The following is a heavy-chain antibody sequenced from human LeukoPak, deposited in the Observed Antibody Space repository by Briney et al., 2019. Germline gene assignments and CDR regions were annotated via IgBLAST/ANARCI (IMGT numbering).Heavy chain of an antibody. V-gene: IGHV4-34*01. J-gene: IGHJ5*02. CDR3: ARAATVRSMIVVARRGRWFDP. CDR2: INHSGSN. Sequence: SETLSLTCAVYGGSFSGYYWSWIRQSPGKGLEWIGEINHSGSNNYNPSLKSRVTISVDTSKNQFSLKLISVTAADTAVYYCARAATVRSMIVVARRGRWFDPWGQGTLVTVSS. D-gene: IGHD3-22*01. CDR1: GGSFSGYY.